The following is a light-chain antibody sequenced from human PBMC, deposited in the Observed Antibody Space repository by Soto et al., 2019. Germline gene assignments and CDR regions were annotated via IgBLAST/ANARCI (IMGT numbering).Light chain of an antibody. CDR1: QSVSSN. J-gene: IGKJ2*01. V-gene: IGKV3-11*01. Sequence: EIVLLQSPATLSLSQGERATLSCRASQSVSSNLAWYQQKLGQYPRLLIYDASISATGITARFSGSGSGTDFTLTINSLAPKDSAVYYCQQRDNWPPYTFGQGTKLEIK. CDR3: QQRDNWPPYT. CDR2: DAS.